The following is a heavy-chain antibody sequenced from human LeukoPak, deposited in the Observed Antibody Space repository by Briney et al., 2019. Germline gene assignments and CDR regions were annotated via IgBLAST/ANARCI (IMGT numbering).Heavy chain of an antibody. CDR1: GGSISSSNW. Sequence: PSETLSLTCAVSGGSISSSNWWSWVRQPPGKGLEWIGEIYHSGSTYYNPSLKSRVTISVDMSKNQFSLKLSSVTAADTAVYYCAREDPLLEFDYWGQGTLVTVSS. CDR2: IYHSGST. J-gene: IGHJ4*02. V-gene: IGHV4-4*02. CDR3: AREDPLLEFDY. D-gene: IGHD2/OR15-2a*01.